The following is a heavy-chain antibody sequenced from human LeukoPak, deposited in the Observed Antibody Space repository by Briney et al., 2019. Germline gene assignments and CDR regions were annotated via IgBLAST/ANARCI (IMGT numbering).Heavy chain of an antibody. CDR2: ISYDGSNK. J-gene: IGHJ4*02. CDR1: GFTFSSYG. V-gene: IGHV3-30*03. D-gene: IGHD1-26*01. CDR3: ARPGVGATTSVYGY. Sequence: GGSLRLSCAASGFTFSSYGMHWVRQAPGKGLEWVAVISYDGSNKYYADSVKGRFTISRDNSKNTLYLQMNSLRAEDTAVYYCARPGVGATTSVYGYWGQGTLVTVSS.